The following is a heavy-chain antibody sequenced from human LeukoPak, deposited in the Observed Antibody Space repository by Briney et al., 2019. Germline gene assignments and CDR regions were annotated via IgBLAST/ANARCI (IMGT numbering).Heavy chain of an antibody. J-gene: IGHJ4*02. CDR2: INPNSGGT. CDR1: GYTFTGYY. CDR3: ARGRRVYWSGSYLYYFDY. V-gene: IGHV1-2*02. Sequence: ASVKVSCKASGYTFTGYYMHWVRQAPGQGLEWMGWINPNSGGTNYAQKFQGRVTMTRDTSISTAYMELSRLRSDDTAVYYCARGRRVYWSGSYLYYFDYWGQGTLVTVSS. D-gene: IGHD3-10*01.